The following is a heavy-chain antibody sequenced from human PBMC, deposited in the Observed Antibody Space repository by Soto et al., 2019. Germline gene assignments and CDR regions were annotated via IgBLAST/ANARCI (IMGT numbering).Heavy chain of an antibody. J-gene: IGHJ5*02. CDR3: AREGHSSWEWLHP. CDR2: VYRTGAT. V-gene: IGHV4-31*03. CDR1: GDPLSYGGYY. D-gene: IGHD1-26*01. Sequence: QVELQEAGPGLVEPSQTLSLVCSVSGDPLSYGGYYWSWVLQSPGKALEWIGFVYRTGATYYRPSLEGRVTMAVDMSTNEVSLKLTSVTAADSATYSCAREGHSSWEWLHPWGQGILITVSS.